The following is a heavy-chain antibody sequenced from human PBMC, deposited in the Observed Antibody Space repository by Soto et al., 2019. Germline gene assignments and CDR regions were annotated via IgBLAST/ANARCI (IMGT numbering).Heavy chain of an antibody. D-gene: IGHD3-16*01. CDR1: GFTFSINA. Sequence: EVQLVESGGGLVQPGGSLRLSCAVSGFTFSINAMNWVRQAPGKGLEWVAYIHGTRSIIYYADSVKGRFTISRDNAKNSRFLQMDSLRDEDTAVYYCARDARNADYDYWGQGTLVTVSS. J-gene: IGHJ4*02. V-gene: IGHV3-48*02. CDR3: ARDARNADYDY. CDR2: IHGTRSII.